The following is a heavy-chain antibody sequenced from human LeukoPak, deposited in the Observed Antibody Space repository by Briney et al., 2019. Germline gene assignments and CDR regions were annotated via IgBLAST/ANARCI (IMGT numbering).Heavy chain of an antibody. CDR3: ARGGFGLRGYSYGPAEYFQH. Sequence: SETLSLTCSVSGGFISGNTYFWAWIRQPPGKGLEWIGSINHSGSSHYNPSVKSRVTISIDTSKNQFSLKVRSVTAADTAVYYCARGGFGLRGYSYGPAEYFQHWGQGTLVTVSS. J-gene: IGHJ1*01. V-gene: IGHV4-39*07. CDR2: INHSGSS. D-gene: IGHD5-18*01. CDR1: GGFISGNTYF.